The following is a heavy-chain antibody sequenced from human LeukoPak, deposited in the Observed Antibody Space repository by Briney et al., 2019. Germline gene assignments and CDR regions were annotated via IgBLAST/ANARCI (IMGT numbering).Heavy chain of an antibody. CDR3: ARVLVWFGELFFDY. J-gene: IGHJ4*02. CDR1: GYTFTSYD. D-gene: IGHD3-10*01. Sequence: ASVKVSCKASGYTFTSYDINWVRQATGQGLEWMGWMNPNSGNTGYAQKFQGRVTMTRNTSISTAYMELSSLRSEDTAVYYCARVLVWFGELFFDYWGQGTLVTVSS. CDR2: MNPNSGNT. V-gene: IGHV1-8*01.